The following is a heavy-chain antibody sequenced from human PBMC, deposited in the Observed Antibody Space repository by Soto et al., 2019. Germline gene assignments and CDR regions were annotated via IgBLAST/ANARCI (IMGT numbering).Heavy chain of an antibody. V-gene: IGHV4-59*01. Sequence: SETLSLTCTVSGGSFSSYYWSWIRQPPGRGLEWLGCIYYSGSTNYNPSLKSRVTISVDTSKNQFSLNLSSVTAADTAVYYCARENDMGSFDYWGRGTLVTVSS. D-gene: IGHD3-22*01. CDR3: ARENDMGSFDY. CDR2: IYYSGST. J-gene: IGHJ4*02. CDR1: GGSFSSYY.